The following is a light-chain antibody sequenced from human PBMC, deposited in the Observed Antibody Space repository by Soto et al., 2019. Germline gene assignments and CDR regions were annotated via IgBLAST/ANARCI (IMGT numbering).Light chain of an antibody. CDR1: QSVSAT. Sequence: IVMTQSPATLSVSTGGRATLSCRASQSVSATLAWYQQKPGQAPRLLIYGASTRAPGFPARFSGSGSGTDFTLTISSLQSEDFAVYYCQQYNNCPWTFGQGTKVDIK. CDR2: GAS. J-gene: IGKJ1*01. CDR3: QQYNNCPWT. V-gene: IGKV3-15*01.